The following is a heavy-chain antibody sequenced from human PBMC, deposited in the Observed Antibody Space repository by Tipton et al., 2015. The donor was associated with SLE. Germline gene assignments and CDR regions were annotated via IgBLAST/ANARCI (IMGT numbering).Heavy chain of an antibody. J-gene: IGHJ4*02. Sequence: LRLSCTVSGGSISSGSYYWTWIRPPAGKGLEWIGHIYTSGSTNYNPSLKSRVTISVDTSKNQFSLKLSSVTAADTALYYCARGTNYDSSGYYSYWGQGTLVTVSS. CDR3: ARGTNYDSSGYYSY. V-gene: IGHV4-61*09. CDR2: IYTSGST. D-gene: IGHD3-22*01. CDR1: GGSISSGSYY.